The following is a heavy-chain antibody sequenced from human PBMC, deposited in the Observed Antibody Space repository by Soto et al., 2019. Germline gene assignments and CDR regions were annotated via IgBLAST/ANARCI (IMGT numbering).Heavy chain of an antibody. CDR2: LSYRGTT. V-gene: IGHV4-31*03. J-gene: IGHJ5*02. Sequence: SETLSLTCTVSGGSFNSGAYSWGWIRRHPGKGLEWIGYLSYRGTTYYSPSLKSRLTMSLDTSKNQFSLRLISGTAADTAVYYCTREQSDDNYFDPWGQGTLVTVSS. CDR1: GGSFNSGAYS. CDR3: TREQSDDNYFDP. D-gene: IGHD6-19*01.